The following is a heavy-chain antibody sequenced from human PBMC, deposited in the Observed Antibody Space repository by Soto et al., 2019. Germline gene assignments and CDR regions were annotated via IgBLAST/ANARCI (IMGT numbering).Heavy chain of an antibody. CDR3: AHDLTTVTTEYFQH. D-gene: IGHD4-17*01. CDR1: GFSLSTSGVG. Sequence: QITLKESGPPLVKPTQTLTLTCTFSGFSLSTSGVGVGWIRQPPGKALEWLALIYWDDDKRYSPSLKSRPTITKDTSKNQVVLTMTNMDPVDTATYYCAHDLTTVTTEYFQHWGQGTLVTVSS. J-gene: IGHJ1*01. V-gene: IGHV2-5*02. CDR2: IYWDDDK.